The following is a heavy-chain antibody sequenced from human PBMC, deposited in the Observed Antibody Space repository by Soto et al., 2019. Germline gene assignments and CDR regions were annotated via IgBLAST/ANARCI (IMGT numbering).Heavy chain of an antibody. Sequence: EVQLVESGGGLVKPGGSLRLSCAASGFTFISYTMSWVRQAPGKGLEGVSSISSSSTYIYYADSVKARFTISRDNDKNSLYLQMNSLRAEDTAVYYCARDNGEFDPWGQGTLVTVSS. CDR1: GFTFISYT. D-gene: IGHD3-10*01. CDR3: ARDNGEFDP. J-gene: IGHJ5*02. CDR2: ISSSSTYI. V-gene: IGHV3-21*01.